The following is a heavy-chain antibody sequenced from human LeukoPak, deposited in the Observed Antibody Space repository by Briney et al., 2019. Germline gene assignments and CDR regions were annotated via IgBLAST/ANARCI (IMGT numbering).Heavy chain of an antibody. CDR1: GFPFRSYA. Sequence: QPGGSLRLSCAPSGFPFRSYAMNWVRQAPGKGLEWVSVISGGGANAHYADSVKGRFTISRDNSKSTVFLQMNSLRVEDTAVYYCAKSRRGVIIDESDYWGQGTLVTVSS. CDR2: ISGGGANA. V-gene: IGHV3-23*01. D-gene: IGHD3-10*01. CDR3: AKSRRGVIIDESDY. J-gene: IGHJ4*02.